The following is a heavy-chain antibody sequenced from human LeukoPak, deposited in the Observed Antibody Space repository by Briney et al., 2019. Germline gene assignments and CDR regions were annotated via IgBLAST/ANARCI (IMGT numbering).Heavy chain of an antibody. CDR1: GGSFSGYY. J-gene: IGHJ4*02. CDR3: ARGRTPPSFSYGYPYYFDY. D-gene: IGHD5-18*01. CDR2: INHSGST. Sequence: PSETLSLTCAVYGGSFSGYYWSWIRQPPGKGLEWIGEINHSGSTNYNPSLKSRVTISVDTSKNQFSLKLSSVTAADTAVYYCARGRTPPSFSYGYPYYFDYWGQGTLVTVSS. V-gene: IGHV4-34*01.